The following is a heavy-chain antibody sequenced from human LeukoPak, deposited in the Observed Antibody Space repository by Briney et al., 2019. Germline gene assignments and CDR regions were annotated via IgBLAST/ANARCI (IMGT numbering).Heavy chain of an antibody. D-gene: IGHD2-2*01. J-gene: IGHJ4*02. Sequence: GGSLRLSCAASGFTFSSYWMTWVRQAPGKGLEWVANIKQDGSEKYYVDSVKGRFTISRDNLKNTLYLQMNSLRAEDTAVYYCARASYCSSTSCYRFDYWGQGTLVTVSS. CDR3: ARASYCSSTSCYRFDY. CDR1: GFTFSSYW. CDR2: IKQDGSEK. V-gene: IGHV3-7*01.